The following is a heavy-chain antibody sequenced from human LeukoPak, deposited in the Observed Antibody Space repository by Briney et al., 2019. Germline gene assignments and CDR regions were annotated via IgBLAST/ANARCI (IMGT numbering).Heavy chain of an antibody. CDR1: GGSISSHY. J-gene: IGHJ4*02. CDR2: IYYSGST. D-gene: IGHD1-1*01. Sequence: SETLSLTCTVSGGSISSHYWSWIRQPPGKGLEWIGCIYYSGSTYYNPSLKSRVTISVDTSKNQFSLKLSSVTAADTAVYYCARQDNEFDYWGQGTLVTVSS. V-gene: IGHV4-59*04. CDR3: ARQDNEFDY.